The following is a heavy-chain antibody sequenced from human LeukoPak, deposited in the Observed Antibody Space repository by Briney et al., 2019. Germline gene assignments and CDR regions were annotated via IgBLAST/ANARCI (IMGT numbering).Heavy chain of an antibody. J-gene: IGHJ4*02. CDR3: AREVSRGRSGYQIDY. D-gene: IGHD3-22*01. CDR2: IIPILGIA. V-gene: IGHV1-69*04. Sequence: SVKVSCKSSGGTFSSYAISWVRQAPGQGLEWMGRIIPILGIANYAQKFQGRVTITADKSTSTAYMELSRLRSEDTAVYYCAREVSRGRSGYQIDYWGPGTLVTVSS. CDR1: GGTFSSYA.